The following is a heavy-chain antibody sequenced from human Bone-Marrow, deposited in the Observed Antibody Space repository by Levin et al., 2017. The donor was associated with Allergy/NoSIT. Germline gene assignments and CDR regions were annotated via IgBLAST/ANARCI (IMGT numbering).Heavy chain of an antibody. V-gene: IGHV3-33*01. CDR1: GFTFSDYG. CDR3: VRDRRGSSYEYSDFDS. CDR2: IWYDGSDT. J-gene: IGHJ4*02. Sequence: TGGSLRLSCAASGFTFSDYGMHWVRQAPGKGPEWVSLIWYDGSDTFYADSVKGRFTISRDNSKNTLDLQLNSLRAEDTAVYYCVRDRRGSSYEYSDFDSWGQGTLVTVSS. D-gene: IGHD2/OR15-2a*01.